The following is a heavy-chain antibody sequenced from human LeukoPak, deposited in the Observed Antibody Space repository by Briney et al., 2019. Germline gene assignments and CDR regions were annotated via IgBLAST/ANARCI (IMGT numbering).Heavy chain of an antibody. Sequence: PGRSLRLSCVVSGLTFRNYGMYWVRQAPGKGLEWVALIWYDGSNKYYADSVKGRFTIPRDNPKNTLYLQMNSLRAEDTAVYYCASWRGSGNYGGYFDYWGQGILVTVSS. CDR2: IWYDGSNK. CDR3: ASWRGSGNYGGYFDY. J-gene: IGHJ4*02. V-gene: IGHV3-33*01. D-gene: IGHD3-10*01. CDR1: GLTFRNYG.